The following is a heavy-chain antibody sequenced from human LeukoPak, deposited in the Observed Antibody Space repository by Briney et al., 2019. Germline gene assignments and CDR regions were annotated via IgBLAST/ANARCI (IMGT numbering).Heavy chain of an antibody. CDR2: ISGSGGST. V-gene: IGHV3-23*01. CDR3: ARGSIVVVVAARNWFDP. J-gene: IGHJ5*02. Sequence: GGSLRLSCAASGFTFSNYAMSWVRQAPGKGLEWVSAISGSGGSTYYADSVKGRFTISRDNSKNTLYLQMNSLRAEDTAVYYCARGSIVVVVAARNWFDPWGQGTLVTVSS. D-gene: IGHD2-15*01. CDR1: GFTFSNYA.